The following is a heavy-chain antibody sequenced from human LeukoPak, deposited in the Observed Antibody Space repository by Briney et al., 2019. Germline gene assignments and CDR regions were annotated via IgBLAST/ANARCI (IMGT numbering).Heavy chain of an antibody. D-gene: IGHD3-10*01. CDR1: GFTFDDYA. J-gene: IGHJ4*02. V-gene: IGHV3-43D*03. CDR3: AKDYYGSGSYHAFDY. CDR2: ISWDGGST. Sequence: GGSLRLSCAASGFTFDDYAMHWVRQAPGKGLEWVSLISWDGGSTYYADSVKGRFTISRDNSKNSLYLQMNSLRAEDTALYYCAKDYYGSGSYHAFDYWGQGTLVTVSS.